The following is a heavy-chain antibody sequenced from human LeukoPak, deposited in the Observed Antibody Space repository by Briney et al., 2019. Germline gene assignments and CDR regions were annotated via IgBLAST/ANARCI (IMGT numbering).Heavy chain of an antibody. CDR3: ARGGQWLPDWYFDL. V-gene: IGHV4-4*07. Sequence: SETLSLTCTVSGGSISSYYWSWIRQPAGKGLGWIGRIYTSGSTNYNPSLKSRVTMSVDTSKNQFSLKLSSVTAADTAVYYCARGGQWLPDWYFDLWGRGTLVTVSS. J-gene: IGHJ2*01. CDR2: IYTSGST. CDR1: GGSISSYY. D-gene: IGHD6-19*01.